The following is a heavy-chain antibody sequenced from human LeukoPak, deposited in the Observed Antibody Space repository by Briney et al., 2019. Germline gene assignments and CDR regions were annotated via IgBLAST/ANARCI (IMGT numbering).Heavy chain of an antibody. D-gene: IGHD7-27*01. Sequence: PGGSLRLSCAASGFTVSSNYMSWVRQAPGKGLEWVSVIYSGGSTYYADSVKGRFTISRDNSKNTLYLQMNSLRAEDTAVYYCAKNTGEVYYYYYMDVWGKGTTVIVSS. CDR1: GFTVSSNY. CDR2: IYSGGST. CDR3: AKNTGEVYYYYYMDV. V-gene: IGHV3-53*01. J-gene: IGHJ6*03.